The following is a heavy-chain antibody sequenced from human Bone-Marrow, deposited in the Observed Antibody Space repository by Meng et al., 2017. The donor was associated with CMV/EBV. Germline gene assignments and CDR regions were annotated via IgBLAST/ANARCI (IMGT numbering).Heavy chain of an antibody. CDR2: ISSSGSTI. D-gene: IGHD6-6*01. J-gene: IGHJ4*02. Sequence: GESLKISCAASGFTFSDYYMSWIRQAPGKGLEWVSYISSSGSTIYYADSVKGRFTISRDNAKNSLYLQMNSLRAEDTAVYYCARFKGSSATRDYWGQGTLVTVSS. CDR1: GFTFSDYY. CDR3: ARFKGSSATRDY. V-gene: IGHV3-11*04.